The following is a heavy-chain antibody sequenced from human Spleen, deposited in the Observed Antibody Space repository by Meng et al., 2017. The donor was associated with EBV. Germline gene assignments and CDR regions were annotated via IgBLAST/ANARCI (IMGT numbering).Heavy chain of an antibody. J-gene: IGHJ5*02. CDR2: IWHSGT. CDR3: ARDLRPWLGGFDA. V-gene: IGHV4-4*02. Sequence: QVQREEPGPGLVEPSGTLSLTCTVSGGSISSDNWWSWVCQPPGKGLEWIGEIWHSGTNYSPSLKSRVTISVDKSKNQFSLNLGFMTAADTAVYYCARDLRPWLGGFDAWGPGTLVTVSS. D-gene: IGHD3-10*01. CDR1: GGSISSDNW.